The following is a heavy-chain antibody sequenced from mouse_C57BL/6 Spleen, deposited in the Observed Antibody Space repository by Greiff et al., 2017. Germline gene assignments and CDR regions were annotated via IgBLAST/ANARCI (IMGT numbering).Heavy chain of an antibody. J-gene: IGHJ4*01. Sequence: VQLQQSGAELVMPGASVKLSCKASGYTFTSYWMHWVKQRPGQGLEWIGEIDPSDSYTNYNQKFKGKSTLTVDKSSSTAYMQLSSLTSEDSAVYYCASNYYGSSYPWDYWGQGTTVTVSS. V-gene: IGHV1-69*01. CDR3: ASNYYGSSYPWDY. CDR1: GYTFTSYW. CDR2: IDPSDSYT. D-gene: IGHD1-1*01.